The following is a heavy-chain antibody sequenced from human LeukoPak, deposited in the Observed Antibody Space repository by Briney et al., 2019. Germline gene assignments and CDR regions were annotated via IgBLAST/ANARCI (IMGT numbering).Heavy chain of an antibody. Sequence: SETLSLTCAVYGGSFSGYYWSWIRQPPGKGLEWIGEINHSGSTNYNPSLKSRVNISVDTSKNQFSLKLSSVTAADTAVYYCARAHGSGTYANWGQGTLVTVSS. CDR1: GGSFSGYY. J-gene: IGHJ4*02. D-gene: IGHD3-10*01. CDR3: ARAHGSGTYAN. V-gene: IGHV4-34*01. CDR2: INHSGST.